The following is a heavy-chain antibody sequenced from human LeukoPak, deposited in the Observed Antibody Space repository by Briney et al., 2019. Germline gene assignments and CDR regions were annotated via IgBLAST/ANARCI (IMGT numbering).Heavy chain of an antibody. D-gene: IGHD3-10*02. Sequence: PGGSLRLSCAASGFTLSSYAMSWVRQAPGKGLEWVSAISGSGGSTYYADSVKGRFTISRDNSKNTLYLQMNSLRAEDTAVYYCAKVSDYYVLIGPLFDYWGQGTLVTVSS. V-gene: IGHV3-23*01. CDR3: AKVSDYYVLIGPLFDY. CDR2: ISGSGGST. CDR1: GFTLSSYA. J-gene: IGHJ4*02.